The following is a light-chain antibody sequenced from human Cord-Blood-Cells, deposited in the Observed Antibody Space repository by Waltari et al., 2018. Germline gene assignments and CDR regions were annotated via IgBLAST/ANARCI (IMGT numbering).Light chain of an antibody. CDR3: MQGTHWPPAYT. J-gene: IGKJ2*01. CDR2: KVS. Sequence: DVVMTQSPLSLPVTLGQPASISCRSSQSLVHSDGNTYLNWFQQRPGQSPRRLIYKVSNRDSGVPDRFSGSGSGIDFTLKISRVEAEDVGVYYCMQGTHWPPAYTFGQGTKLEIK. V-gene: IGKV2-30*02. CDR1: QSLVHSDGNTY.